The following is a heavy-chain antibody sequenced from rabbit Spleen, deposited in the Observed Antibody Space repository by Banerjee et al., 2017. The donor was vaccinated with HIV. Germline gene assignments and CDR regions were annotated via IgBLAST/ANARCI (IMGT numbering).Heavy chain of an antibody. Sequence: QEQLVESGGGLVQPEGSLTLTCKASGLDFSSNYMIQWVRQAPGKGLEWIGCIYTGSGSTYYASWAKGRFTISKTSSTTVDLKMTSLTAADTATYFCARDANYAGNGDPDLWGQGTLVTVS. V-gene: IGHV1S45*01. J-gene: IGHJ4*01. CDR1: GLDFSSNYM. CDR3: ARDANYAGNGDPDL. D-gene: IGHD4-2*01. CDR2: IYTGSGST.